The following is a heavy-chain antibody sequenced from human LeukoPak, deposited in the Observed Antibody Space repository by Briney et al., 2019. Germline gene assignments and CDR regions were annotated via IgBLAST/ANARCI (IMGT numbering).Heavy chain of an antibody. CDR3: ARNGRAYYDILTGYRTDNWFDP. Sequence: PSETLSLTCTVPGGSISSYYWSWIRQPPGKGLEWIGYIYYSGSTNYNPSLKSRVTISVDTSKNQFSLKLSSVTAADTAVYYCARNGRAYYDILTGYRTDNWFDPWGQGTLVTVSS. CDR2: IYYSGST. V-gene: IGHV4-59*08. D-gene: IGHD3-9*01. J-gene: IGHJ5*02. CDR1: GGSISSYY.